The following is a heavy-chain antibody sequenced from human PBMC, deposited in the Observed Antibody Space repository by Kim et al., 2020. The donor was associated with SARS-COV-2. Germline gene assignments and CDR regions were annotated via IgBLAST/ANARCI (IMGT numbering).Heavy chain of an antibody. J-gene: IGHJ4*02. D-gene: IGHD5-18*01. CDR3: ARGGTAMVYFDY. Sequence: NYAPKCQGRVTITEDESTSTAYMELSSLRSEDTAVYYCARGGTAMVYFDYWGQGTLVTVSS. V-gene: IGHV1-69*01.